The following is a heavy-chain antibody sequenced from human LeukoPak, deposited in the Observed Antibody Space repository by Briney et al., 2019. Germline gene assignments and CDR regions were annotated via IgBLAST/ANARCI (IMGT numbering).Heavy chain of an antibody. CDR3: ARSAVQANTPFYFDF. V-gene: IGHV3-48*01. CDR2: ISAGSSNT. Sequence: GGSLRLSCSASGFIFASYGMNWVRQAPGSGLQWVAYISAGSSNTFYADSVEGRFTISRDDADNFLHLQMNGLSAEDTAVYYCARSAVQANTPFYFDFWGQGALVTVSS. CDR1: GFIFASYG. J-gene: IGHJ4*02. D-gene: IGHD1-26*01.